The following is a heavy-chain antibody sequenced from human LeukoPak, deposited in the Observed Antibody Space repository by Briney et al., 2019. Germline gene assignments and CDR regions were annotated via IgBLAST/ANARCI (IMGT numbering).Heavy chain of an antibody. J-gene: IGHJ4*02. D-gene: IGHD6-19*01. CDR3: DKDARPSGSSGWYSSDY. CDR2: ISGSGGST. CDR1: GFTFNNYA. V-gene: IGHV3-23*01. Sequence: GGSVTLSCAGYGFTFNNYAMIWVRQAPGKGREWVSAISGSGGSTYYADSVKGRFTMSRDNFKNSLYLQMNSLRAEDTAVYYCDKDARPSGSSGWYSSDYWGQGTLVTVSS.